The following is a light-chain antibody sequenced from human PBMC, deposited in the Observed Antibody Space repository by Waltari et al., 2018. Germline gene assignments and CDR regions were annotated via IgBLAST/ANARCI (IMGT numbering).Light chain of an antibody. Sequence: QSALTQPASVSGSPGQSITISCPGTSSAVGTYTLVSWYQQHPGKGPKLMIYEVTKRPSGVSNRFSGSKSGNTASLTISGLQAEDEAEYYCCSYAGSKFYVFGTGTKVTVL. V-gene: IGLV2-23*02. CDR2: EVT. CDR1: SSAVGTYTL. J-gene: IGLJ1*01. CDR3: CSYAGSKFYV.